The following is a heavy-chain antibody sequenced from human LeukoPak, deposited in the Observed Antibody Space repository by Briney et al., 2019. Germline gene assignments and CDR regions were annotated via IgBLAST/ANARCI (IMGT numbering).Heavy chain of an antibody. D-gene: IGHD4-23*01. J-gene: IGHJ4*02. V-gene: IGHV4-39*01. CDR1: GGSISSSSYY. Sequence: SETLSLTCTVSGGSISSSSYYWGWIRQPPGQGLEWIGSIYYSGSTYYNPSLKSRVTISVDTSKNQFSLKLSSVTAADTAVYYCARARDYGGNFFDYWGQGTLVTVSS. CDR3: ARARDYGGNFFDY. CDR2: IYYSGST.